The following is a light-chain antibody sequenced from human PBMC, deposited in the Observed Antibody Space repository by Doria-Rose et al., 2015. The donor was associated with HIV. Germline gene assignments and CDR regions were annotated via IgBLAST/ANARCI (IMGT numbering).Light chain of an antibody. CDR1: QSFSSTY. V-gene: IGKV3-20*01. CDR2: DGS. CDR3: HQYGTSWT. J-gene: IGKJ1*01. Sequence: EIVLTQSPGTLSLSPGERATLSCRASQSFSSTYLAWYQKKPDQAPSLLIYDGSTRTTGIPDRFSASGSGTDFTLTINRLEPEDFALYYCHQYGTSWTVGQGTKVE.